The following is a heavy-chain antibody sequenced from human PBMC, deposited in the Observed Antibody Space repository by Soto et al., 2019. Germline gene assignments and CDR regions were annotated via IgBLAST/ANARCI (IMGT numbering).Heavy chain of an antibody. J-gene: IGHJ3*02. V-gene: IGHV1-69*01. D-gene: IGHD6-19*01. CDR2: IIPIFGTA. CDR1: GGTFSSYA. CDR3: ARVVASIGIVVAVGAFDI. Sequence: QVQLVQSGAEVKKPGSSVKVSCKASGGTFSSYAISWVRQAPGQGLEWMGGIIPIFGTANYAQKFQGRVTITADESTSTAYMELSSLRSEDTAVYYCARVVASIGIVVAVGAFDIWGQGTMVTVSS.